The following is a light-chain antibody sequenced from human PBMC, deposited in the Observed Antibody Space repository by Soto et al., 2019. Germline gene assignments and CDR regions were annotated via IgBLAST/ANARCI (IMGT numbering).Light chain of an antibody. CDR3: TSHTSSTPFKV. CDR1: RTDVDGYDY. V-gene: IGLV2-14*03. CDR2: EVY. J-gene: IGLJ1*01. Sequence: QSVLTQPASVSGSPGQSIVISCTGVRTDVDGYDYVSWYQQHPGQAPQLIIYEVYNRASGVSHRFSGSKSGDTASLTISGLQAEVEADYYCTSHTSSTPFKVFATGTKVTVL.